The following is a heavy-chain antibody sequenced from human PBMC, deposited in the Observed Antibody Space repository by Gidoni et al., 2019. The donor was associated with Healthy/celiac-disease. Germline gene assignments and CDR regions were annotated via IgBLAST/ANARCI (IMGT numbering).Heavy chain of an antibody. D-gene: IGHD2-15*01. Sequence: QVQLQESGPGLVKPSETLSLTCTVSGGSISSYYWSWIGQPPGKGLEWIGYIYYSGSTNYNPSLKSRVTISVDTSKNQFSLKLSSVTAADTAVYYCASSRRGYCSGGSCYDYWGQGTLVTVSS. CDR3: ASSRRGYCSGGSCYDY. V-gene: IGHV4-59*08. CDR2: IYYSGST. CDR1: GGSISSYY. J-gene: IGHJ4*02.